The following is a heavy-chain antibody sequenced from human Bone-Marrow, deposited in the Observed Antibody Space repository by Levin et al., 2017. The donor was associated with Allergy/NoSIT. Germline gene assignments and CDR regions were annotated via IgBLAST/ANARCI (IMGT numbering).Heavy chain of an antibody. D-gene: IGHD2-8*02. CDR1: GFTFSSYW. J-gene: IGHJ3*02. CDR2: INSDGSTT. Sequence: GGSLRLSCAASGFTFSSYWMQWVRQAPGKGLVWVSRINSDGSTTTDADSVKGRVTISRDNAKNTLYLQMNSLRAEDTAVYYCARGMHTGGGFDIWGQGTMVTVSS. V-gene: IGHV3-74*01. CDR3: ARGMHTGGGFDI.